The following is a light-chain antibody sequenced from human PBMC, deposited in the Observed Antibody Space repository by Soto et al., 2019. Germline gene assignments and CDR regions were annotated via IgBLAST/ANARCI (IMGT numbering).Light chain of an antibody. J-gene: IGKJ1*01. CDR3: QQYSSSWT. Sequence: EIVLTQSPGTLSLSPGESATLSCRASQSVSNNYFAWYQQKPGPAPRLLIYGASSRATGPPDRFRGSGSGTDSPPTISRLEPEDSAVYYCQQYSSSWTFGQGTKVDIK. CDR1: QSVSNNY. V-gene: IGKV3-20*01. CDR2: GAS.